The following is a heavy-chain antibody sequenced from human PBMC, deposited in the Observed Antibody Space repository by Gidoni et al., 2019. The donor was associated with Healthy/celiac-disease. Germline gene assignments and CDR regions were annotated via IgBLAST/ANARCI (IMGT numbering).Heavy chain of an antibody. D-gene: IGHD3-10*01. V-gene: IGHV4-39*01. CDR2: IYYSGST. CDR3: ARAGPWFGVDY. CDR1: AGSISSSSYY. J-gene: IGHJ4*02. Sequence: QLQPQESAPGLVKPSETLSLTCTVSAGSISSSSYYWGWIRQPPGKGLEWIGSIYYSGSTYYNPSLKSRVTISVDTSKNQFSLKLSSVTAADTAVYYCARAGPWFGVDYWGQGTLVTVSS.